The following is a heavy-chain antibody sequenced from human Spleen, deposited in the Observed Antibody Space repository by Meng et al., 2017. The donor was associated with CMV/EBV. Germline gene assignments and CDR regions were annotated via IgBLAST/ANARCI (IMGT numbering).Heavy chain of an antibody. CDR3: AREPTYYYDSSDEV. D-gene: IGHD3-22*01. J-gene: IGHJ4*02. V-gene: IGHV4-39*07. CDR1: GGSISSSSYY. Sequence: GSLRLSCTVSGGSISSSSYYWGWIRQPPGKGLEWIGSIYYSGSTYYNPSLKSRVTISVDTSKNQFSLKLSSVTAADTAVYYCAREPTYYYDSSDEVWGQGTLVTVSS. CDR2: IYYSGST.